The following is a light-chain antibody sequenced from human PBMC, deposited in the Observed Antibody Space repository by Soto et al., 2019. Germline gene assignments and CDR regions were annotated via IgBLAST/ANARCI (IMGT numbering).Light chain of an antibody. CDR3: QQYDSWT. CDR2: KAS. Sequence: DIQMTQSPSTLSASVGDRVIITCRASQSISSWLAWYQQKPGKAPNLLIYKASTLKSGVPSRFSGSGSGTEFTLTISLQPDDFATYYCQQYDSWTFGQGTKVEIK. V-gene: IGKV1-5*03. CDR1: QSISSW. J-gene: IGKJ1*01.